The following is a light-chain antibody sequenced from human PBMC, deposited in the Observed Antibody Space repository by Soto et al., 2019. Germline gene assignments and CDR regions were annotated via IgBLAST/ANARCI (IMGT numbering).Light chain of an antibody. Sequence: EIVLTQSPGTLSLSPGERATLSCRASQSVSSSYLAWYQQNPGQTPRLLIYGASSRATGLPDRFSGGGSGTDFTLTISRLEPEDFAVYYCQQCGSAPRTFGQGTKVEIK. CDR3: QQCGSAPRT. CDR2: GAS. V-gene: IGKV3-20*01. CDR1: QSVSSSY. J-gene: IGKJ1*01.